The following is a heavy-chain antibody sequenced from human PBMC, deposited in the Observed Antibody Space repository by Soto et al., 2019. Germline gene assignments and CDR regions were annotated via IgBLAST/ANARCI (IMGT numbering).Heavy chain of an antibody. CDR2: IYYSGST. V-gene: IGHV4-61*01. CDR3: ARDTDYDYVWGSYRSSGRWFGP. CDR1: GGSVSSGSYY. D-gene: IGHD3-16*02. Sequence: QVQLQESGPGLVKPSETLSLTCTVSGGSVSSGSYYWSWIRQPPGKGLEWIGYIYYSGSTNYNPSRKSRGTISVDTAKNQFSLKLSSVTAADTAVYYCARDTDYDYVWGSYRSSGRWFGPWGQGTLVTVSS. J-gene: IGHJ5*02.